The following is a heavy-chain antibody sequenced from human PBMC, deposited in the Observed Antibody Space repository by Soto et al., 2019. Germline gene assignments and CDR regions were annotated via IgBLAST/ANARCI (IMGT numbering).Heavy chain of an antibody. V-gene: IGHV3-23*01. J-gene: IGHJ4*02. Sequence: EVQLLESGGDLVQPGGSLRLTCSTSGFMFQHYAMSWVRQAPGKGLEWVSTMSGNGENTHYADSVRGRFTIPRDNAATTVYLQMHSXGLXXTXVYYWAKPGGTPTTDFDFWGLGTLVTVAS. D-gene: IGHD1-1*01. CDR1: GFMFQHYA. CDR2: MSGNGENT. CDR3: AKPGGTPTTDFDF.